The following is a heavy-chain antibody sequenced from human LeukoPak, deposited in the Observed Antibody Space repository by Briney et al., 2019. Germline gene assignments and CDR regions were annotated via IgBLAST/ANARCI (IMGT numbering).Heavy chain of an antibody. CDR2: SYYSGNT. CDR1: GVSISSSSSY. J-gene: IGHJ4*02. CDR3: AKQTGSGLFILP. D-gene: IGHD3/OR15-3a*01. Sequence: AETLSLTCTVSGVSISSSSSYWGWIRQPPGKGLEWIGSSYYSGNTYYNASLNSQVSISIDTPKNQFSLRLTAVTAADTAVNYCAKQTGSGLFILPGGQGTLVTVSS. V-gene: IGHV4-39*01.